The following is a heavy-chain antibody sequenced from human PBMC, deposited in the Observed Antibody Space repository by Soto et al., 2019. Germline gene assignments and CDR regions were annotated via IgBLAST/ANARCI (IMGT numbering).Heavy chain of an antibody. V-gene: IGHV2-70*11. CDR1: GFSLSTSGMG. D-gene: IGHD1-26*01. Sequence: SGPTLVNPTQTLTLTCTFSGFSLSTSGMGVSWIRQPPEKAREWHARIGWYDDKYYNTSLKTRLIISKDTSKNQVVLTMTNMDPVDTATYYRVRIWAEVGATGRAFDIWGQGTMVTVSS. CDR3: VRIWAEVGATGRAFDI. J-gene: IGHJ3*02. CDR2: IGWYDDK.